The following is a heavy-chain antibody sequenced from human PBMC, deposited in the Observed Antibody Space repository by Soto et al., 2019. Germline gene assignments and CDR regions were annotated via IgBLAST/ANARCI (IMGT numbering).Heavy chain of an antibody. D-gene: IGHD3-3*01. CDR3: AREGSYDFWSGYYLGVRANWFDP. V-gene: IGHV1-2*04. CDR1: GYTFTGYY. CDR2: INPNSGGT. Sequence: ASVKVSCKASGYTFTGYYMHWVRQAPGQGLEWMGWINPNSGGTNYAQKFQGWVTMTRDTSISTAYMELSRLRSDDTAVYYCAREGSYDFWSGYYLGVRANWFDPWGQGTLVTVSS. J-gene: IGHJ5*02.